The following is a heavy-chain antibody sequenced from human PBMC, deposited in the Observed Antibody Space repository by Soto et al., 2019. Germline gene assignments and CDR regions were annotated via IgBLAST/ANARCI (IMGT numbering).Heavy chain of an antibody. D-gene: IGHD1-7*01. J-gene: IGHJ4*02. CDR2: ISKTSSSI. V-gene: IGHV3-11*01. CDR3: ASPNWNSRGAVLNL. Sequence: QAQLVESGGDLVQPGGSLRLSCAASGFTFGDFYMTWIRLAPGKGLEWISYISKTSSSIYYADSVKGRFSISRDNAENSLYLQMNSLRAEDTAVYYCASPNWNSRGAVLNLWGRGTLVIVSS. CDR1: GFTFGDFY.